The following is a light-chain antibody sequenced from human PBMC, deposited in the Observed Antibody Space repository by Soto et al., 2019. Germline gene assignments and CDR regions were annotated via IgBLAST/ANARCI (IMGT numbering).Light chain of an antibody. J-gene: IGKJ4*01. CDR1: QSISSF. CDR2: AAS. CDR3: EQSNSTLIT. Sequence: DIQMTQSPSSLSASVGDRVTITCRASQSISSFLNWYQQKPGKAPKLLIYAASSLQSGVPSRFSGSGSGTDFPLTIGSLQPEDFATYYCEQSNSTLITFVGGTKVEMK. V-gene: IGKV1-39*01.